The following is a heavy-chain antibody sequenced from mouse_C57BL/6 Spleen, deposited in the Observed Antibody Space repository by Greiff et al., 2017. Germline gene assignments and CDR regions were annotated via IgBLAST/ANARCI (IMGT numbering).Heavy chain of an antibody. CDR3: ARHAGTGYAMDY. CDR2: IWSDGST. Sequence: VQLQQSGPGLVAPSQSLSITCTVSGFSLTSYGVHWVRQPPGKGLEWLVVIWSDGSTTYNSALKSRLSISKDNSKSQVFLKMNSLQTDDTAMYYCARHAGTGYAMDYWGQGTSVTVSS. CDR1: GFSLTSYG. J-gene: IGHJ4*01. D-gene: IGHD3-3*01. V-gene: IGHV2-6-1*01.